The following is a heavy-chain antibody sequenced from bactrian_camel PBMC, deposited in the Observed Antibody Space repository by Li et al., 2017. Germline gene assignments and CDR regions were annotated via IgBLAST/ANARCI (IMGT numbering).Heavy chain of an antibody. CDR1: IYTFSRAC. Sequence: DVQLVESGGGSVQTGGSLRLSCSAPIYTFSRACLAWFRQAPGKEREQVAFISDGGVSTYYADSAKGRFTISQDNAKNAVYLQMNLLKPEDTGVYYCAAVNSPPPVSVLCSRGYHSSYSTRIKYWGQGTQVTVS. CDR3: AAVNSPPPVSVLCSRGYHSSYSTRIKY. J-gene: IGHJ4*01. D-gene: IGHD2*01. CDR2: ISDGGVST. V-gene: IGHV3S35*01.